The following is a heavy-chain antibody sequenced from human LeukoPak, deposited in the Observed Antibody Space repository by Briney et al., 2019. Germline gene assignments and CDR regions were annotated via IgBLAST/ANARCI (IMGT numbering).Heavy chain of an antibody. CDR1: GYTFTGYY. J-gene: IGHJ4*02. CDR3: ARGLGITMVRGTPPRY. Sequence: ASVKVSCKASGYTFTGYYMHWVRQAPGQGLEWMGRINPNSGGTNYAQKFQGRVTMTRDTSISTAYMELSRLRSDDTAVYYCARGLGITMVRGTPPRYWGQGTLVTVSS. V-gene: IGHV1-2*06. D-gene: IGHD3-10*01. CDR2: INPNSGGT.